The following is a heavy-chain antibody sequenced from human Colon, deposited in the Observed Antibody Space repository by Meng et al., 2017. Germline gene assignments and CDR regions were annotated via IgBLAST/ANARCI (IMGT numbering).Heavy chain of an antibody. CDR3: ARDTLYGTDY. J-gene: IGHJ4*02. CDR2: MSDSGTT. Sequence: QVHLHESGPGLVRPSADRALVCTVSGGSIKSGGYHWSWVRQHPGKGLEYIGFMSDSGTTDYNPSLRSRVSISEIGSSKNQFSLTLRSVTAADTATYFCARDTLYGTDYWGQGVLVTVSS. CDR1: GGSIKSGGYH. V-gene: IGHV4-31*03. D-gene: IGHD4-17*01.